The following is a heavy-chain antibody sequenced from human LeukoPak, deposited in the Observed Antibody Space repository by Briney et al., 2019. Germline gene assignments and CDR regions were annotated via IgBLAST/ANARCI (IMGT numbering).Heavy chain of an antibody. CDR2: IYHSGST. V-gene: IGHV4-59*12. J-gene: IGHJ5*02. Sequence: PSETLSLTCTVSGGSISSYYWSWIRQPPGKGLEWIGYIYHSGSTYYNPSLKSRVTISVDRSKNQFSLKLSSVTAADTAVYYCARGSYPPNWFDPWGQGTLVTVSS. D-gene: IGHD3-16*02. CDR1: GGSISSYY. CDR3: ARGSYPPNWFDP.